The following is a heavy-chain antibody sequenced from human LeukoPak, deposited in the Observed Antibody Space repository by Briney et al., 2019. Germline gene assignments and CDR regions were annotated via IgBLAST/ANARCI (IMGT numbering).Heavy chain of an antibody. V-gene: IGHV4-31*03. D-gene: IGHD5-12*01. CDR3: ARLNDDAIVATISSQPYYGMDV. Sequence: PSETLSLTCTVSGGSISSGGYYWSWIRQHPGKGLEWIGYIYYGGSTYYNPSLKSRVTISVDTSKNQFSLKLSSVTAADTAVYYCARLNDDAIVATISSQPYYGMDVWGQGTTVTVSS. CDR2: IYYGGST. J-gene: IGHJ6*02. CDR1: GGSISSGGYY.